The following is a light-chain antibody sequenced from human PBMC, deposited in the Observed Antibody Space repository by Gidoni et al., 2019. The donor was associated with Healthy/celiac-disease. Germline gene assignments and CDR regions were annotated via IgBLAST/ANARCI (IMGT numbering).Light chain of an antibody. Sequence: DIVLSQSQAPLSLSPGERATLSCRASQSVSSSYLAWYQQKPGQAPRLLIYGASSRATGIPDRFSGSGSGTDFTLTISRLEPEDFAVYYCQQYGSSLTWTFGQGTKVEIK. V-gene: IGKV3-20*01. CDR3: QQYGSSLTWT. J-gene: IGKJ1*01. CDR1: QSVSSSY. CDR2: GAS.